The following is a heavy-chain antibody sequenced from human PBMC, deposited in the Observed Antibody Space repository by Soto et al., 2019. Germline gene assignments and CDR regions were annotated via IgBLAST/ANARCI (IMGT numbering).Heavy chain of an antibody. J-gene: IGHJ3*02. CDR3: AKTTDGWFSAFEI. Sequence: EVQLLESGGGLVQPGGSLRLSCAASGFIFSSYAMSWVRQAPGKGLEWVSAISGSGTTAYYADSVKGRFTFSRDNSKKTMYLQMNSLRAEDTAVYYCAKTTDGWFSAFEIWGLGTMVTVSS. CDR2: ISGSGTTA. D-gene: IGHD6-19*01. V-gene: IGHV3-23*01. CDR1: GFIFSSYA.